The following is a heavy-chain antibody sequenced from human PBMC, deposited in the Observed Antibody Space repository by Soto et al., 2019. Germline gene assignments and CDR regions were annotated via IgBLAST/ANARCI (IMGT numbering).Heavy chain of an antibody. V-gene: IGHV1-3*01. CDR2: INAGNGKT. CDR3: ARAGDDCSTTSCYMIDY. CDR1: GYTFTTYA. J-gene: IGHJ4*02. D-gene: IGHD2-2*02. Sequence: ASVKVSCKASGYTFTTYAMHWVLQAPGQRLEWMGWINAGNGKTKYSQKFQGRVTITRDTSATTAYMELSSLRSEDTAVYYCARAGDDCSTTSCYMIDYWGQGTLVTVSS.